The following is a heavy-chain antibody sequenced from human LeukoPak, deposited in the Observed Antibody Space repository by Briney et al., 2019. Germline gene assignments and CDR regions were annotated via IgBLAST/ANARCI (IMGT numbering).Heavy chain of an antibody. D-gene: IGHD3-22*01. Sequence: SGTLSLTCAVSGGSINTSNWWSLVRQFPGKGLEWIGSIHHIGNTHYKPSLESRVTISVDTSKNQFSLKLSSVTAADTAVYYCARQGGIGGSRLFKGGYFDYWGQGTLVTVSS. V-gene: IGHV4-4*02. J-gene: IGHJ4*02. CDR1: GGSINTSNW. CDR3: ARQGGIGGSRLFKGGYFDY. CDR2: IHHIGNT.